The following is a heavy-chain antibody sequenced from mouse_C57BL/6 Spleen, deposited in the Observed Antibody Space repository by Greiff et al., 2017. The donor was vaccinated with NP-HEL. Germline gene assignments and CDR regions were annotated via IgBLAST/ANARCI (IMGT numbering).Heavy chain of an antibody. CDR3: ARGYGNYAWFAY. CDR1: GYTFTNYW. V-gene: IGHV1-63*01. J-gene: IGHJ3*01. CDR2: IYPGGGYT. D-gene: IGHD2-10*02. Sequence: VRLVESGAELVRPGTSVKMSCKASGYTFTNYWIGWAKQRPGHGLEWIGDIYPGGGYTNYNEKFKGKATLTADKSSSTAYMQFSSLTSEDSAIYYCARGYGNYAWFAYWGQGTLVTVSA.